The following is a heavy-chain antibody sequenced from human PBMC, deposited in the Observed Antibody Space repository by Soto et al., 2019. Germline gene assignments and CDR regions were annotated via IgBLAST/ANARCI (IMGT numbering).Heavy chain of an antibody. CDR3: AREGYCSGGSCRDRRLYYYGMDV. V-gene: IGHV1-69*13. J-gene: IGHJ6*02. CDR2: IIPIFGTA. CDR1: GGTFSSYA. Sequence: ASVKVSCKASGGTFSSYAISWVRQAPGQGLEWMGGIIPIFGTANYAQKFQGRVTITADESTSTAYMELSSLRSEDTAVYYCAREGYCSGGSCRDRRLYYYGMDVWGQGTTVTVSS. D-gene: IGHD2-15*01.